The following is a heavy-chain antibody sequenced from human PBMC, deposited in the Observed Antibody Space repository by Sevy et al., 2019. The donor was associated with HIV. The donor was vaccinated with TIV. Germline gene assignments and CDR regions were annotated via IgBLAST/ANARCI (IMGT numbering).Heavy chain of an antibody. J-gene: IGHJ6*04. CDR2: ISSSSSTI. V-gene: IGHV3-48*02. CDR3: ARRQQLVDSYYYYGMDV. Sequence: GGSLRLSCAASGFTFSSYSMNWVRQAPGKGLEWVSYISSSSSTIYYADSVTGRFTISRDNAKNSLYLQMNSLRDEDTAVYYCARRQQLVDSYYYYGMDVWGGGTTVTVSS. CDR1: GFTFSSYS. D-gene: IGHD6-13*01.